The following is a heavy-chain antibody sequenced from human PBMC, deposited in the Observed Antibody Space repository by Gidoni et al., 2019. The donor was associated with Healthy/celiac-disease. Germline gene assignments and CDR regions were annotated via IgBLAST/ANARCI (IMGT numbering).Heavy chain of an antibody. D-gene: IGHD3-10*01. V-gene: IGHV3-48*03. CDR3: ASDGSGSTEDYYYGMDV. CDR2: ISSSGSTI. Sequence: EVQLVESGGGLVQPGGSLRLSCAASGFTFSSYEMNWVRQAPGKGLEWVSYISSSGSTIYYADSVKGRFTISRDNAKNSLYLQMNSLRAEDTAVYYCASDGSGSTEDYYYGMDVWGQGTTVTVSS. CDR1: GFTFSSYE. J-gene: IGHJ6*02.